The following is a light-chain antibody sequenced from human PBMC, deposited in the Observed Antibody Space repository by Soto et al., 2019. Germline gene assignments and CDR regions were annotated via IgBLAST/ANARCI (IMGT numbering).Light chain of an antibody. CDR2: SAS. V-gene: IGKV1-9*01. J-gene: IGKJ5*01. CDR1: QGISNS. CDR3: QQLYRYPIT. Sequence: DIQMTQSPATLSVSFGDRVTITCRASQGISNSLAWYQQKNGKAPKLLIYSASTLQSGVPSRFSGGFYGTEFNLTISSLQTEDFATYYCQQLYRYPITFGQGTRLEIK.